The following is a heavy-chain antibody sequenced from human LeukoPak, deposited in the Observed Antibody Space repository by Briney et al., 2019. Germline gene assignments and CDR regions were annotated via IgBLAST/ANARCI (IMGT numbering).Heavy chain of an antibody. CDR3: ARDHDSSGLGYYYYGMGV. CDR2: IYYSGST. D-gene: IGHD3-22*01. CDR1: GGSISSYY. J-gene: IGHJ6*02. V-gene: IGHV4-59*01. Sequence: SETLSLTCTVSGGSISSYYWSWIRQPPGKGLEWIGYIYYSGSTNYNPSLKSRVTISVDTSKNQFSLKLSSVTAADTAVYYCARDHDSSGLGYYYYGMGVWSQGTTVTVSS.